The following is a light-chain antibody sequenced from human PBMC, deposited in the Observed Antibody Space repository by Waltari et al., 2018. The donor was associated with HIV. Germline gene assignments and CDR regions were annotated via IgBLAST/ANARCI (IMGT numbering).Light chain of an antibody. J-gene: IGKJ4*01. CDR3: QQRHSWPLS. V-gene: IGKV3-11*01. CDR1: LTIVNY. Sequence: EIALTQSLVDLSLSPGDRATLSCRANLTIVNYLGWYQQKPGQGPSLLIYDASKRVTGVPVRFSGSGSGTDFSLIINNIQPEDSAVYYCQQRHSWPLSFGGGTKVEI. CDR2: DAS.